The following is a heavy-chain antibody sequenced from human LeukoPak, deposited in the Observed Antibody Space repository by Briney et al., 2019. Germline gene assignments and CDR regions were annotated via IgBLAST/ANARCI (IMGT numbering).Heavy chain of an antibody. CDR3: ARGLGPIYYYYYYMDV. J-gene: IGHJ6*03. V-gene: IGHV4-34*01. CDR2: INHSGST. CDR1: GGSFSGYY. Sequence: PSETLSLTCAVYGGSFSGYYWSWIRQPPGKGLEWIGEINHSGSTNCNPSLKSRVTISVDTSKNQFSLKLSSVTAADTAVYYCARGLGPIYYYYYYMDVWGKGTTVTVSS.